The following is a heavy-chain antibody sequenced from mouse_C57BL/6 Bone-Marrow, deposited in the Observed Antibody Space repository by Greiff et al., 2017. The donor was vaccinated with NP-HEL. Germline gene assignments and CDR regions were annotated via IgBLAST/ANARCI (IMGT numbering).Heavy chain of an antibody. CDR3: ARFYYGNYWFAY. J-gene: IGHJ3*01. Sequence: QVQLKQSGPGLVQPSQSLSITCTVSGFSLTSYGVHWVRQSPGKGLEWLGVIWSGGSTDYNAAFISRLSISKDNSKSQVFFKMNSLQADDTAIYYCARFYYGNYWFAYWGQGTLVTVSA. V-gene: IGHV2-2*01. D-gene: IGHD2-1*01. CDR2: IWSGGST. CDR1: GFSLTSYG.